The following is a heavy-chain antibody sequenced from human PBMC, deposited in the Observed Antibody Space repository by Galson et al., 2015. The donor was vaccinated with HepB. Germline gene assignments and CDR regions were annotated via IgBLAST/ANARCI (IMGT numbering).Heavy chain of an antibody. CDR1: GYTFINYG. J-gene: IGHJ4*02. V-gene: IGHV1-18*01. CDR3: ATARYSTSPPDK. D-gene: IGHD2-2*01. CDR2: ISTYNGNT. Sequence: SVKVSCKASGYTFINYGISWVRQAPGQGLEWMAWISTYNGNTNYAQKFQGRLTMTTETSTSTAYMELRSLISDDTAVYYCATARYSTSPPDKWGQGTLVTVS.